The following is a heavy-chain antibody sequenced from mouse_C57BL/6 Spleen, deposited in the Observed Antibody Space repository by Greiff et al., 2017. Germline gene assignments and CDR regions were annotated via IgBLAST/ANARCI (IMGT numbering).Heavy chain of an antibody. J-gene: IGHJ2*01. D-gene: IGHD4-1*01. Sequence: EVQGVESGGGLVQPGGSLSLSCAASGFTFTDYYMSWVRQPPGKALEWLGFIRNKANGYTTEYSASVKGRFTISRDNSQSILYLQMNALRAEDSATYYCAIYSLGYYFDYWGQGTTLTVSS. V-gene: IGHV7-3*01. CDR3: AIYSLGYYFDY. CDR1: GFTFTDYY. CDR2: IRNKANGYTT.